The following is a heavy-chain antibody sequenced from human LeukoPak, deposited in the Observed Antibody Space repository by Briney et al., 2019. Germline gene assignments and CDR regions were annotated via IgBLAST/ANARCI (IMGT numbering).Heavy chain of an antibody. CDR2: ISAYNGNT. Sequence: GSVKVSCKASGYTFTSYGISWVRQAPGQGLEWMGWISAYNGNTNYAQKLQGRATMTTDTSTSTAYMELRSLRSDDTAVYYCARVAVTGYYFDYWGQGTLVTVSS. J-gene: IGHJ4*02. V-gene: IGHV1-18*01. CDR3: ARVAVTGYYFDY. CDR1: GYTFTSYG. D-gene: IGHD2-21*02.